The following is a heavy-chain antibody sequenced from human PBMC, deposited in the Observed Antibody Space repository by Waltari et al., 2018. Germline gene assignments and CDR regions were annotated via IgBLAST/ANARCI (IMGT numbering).Heavy chain of an antibody. Sequence: QVHMVESGGGVVKPGGYLRLSCAAPGLNFTLFGMHWVRQAPGKGLEWVSFISYDGSNENYADSVKGRFTMSRDNSKKMLYVQMNNLRAEDSAVYYCVKGNEIDYWGQGTLVTVSS. CDR3: VKGNEIDY. CDR2: ISYDGSNE. J-gene: IGHJ4*02. CDR1: GLNFTLFG. D-gene: IGHD1-1*01. V-gene: IGHV3-30*02.